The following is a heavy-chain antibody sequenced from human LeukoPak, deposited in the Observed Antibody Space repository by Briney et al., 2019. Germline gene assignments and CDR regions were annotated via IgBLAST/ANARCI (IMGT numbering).Heavy chain of an antibody. V-gene: IGHV1-2*06. Sequence: ASVKVSCKASGYTFTGYYMHWVRQAPGQGLEWMGRINPNSGGTNYAQKFQGRVTVTRDTSISTAYMELSRLRSDDTAVYYCARGERDTAMATDYWGQGTLVTVSS. CDR1: GYTFTGYY. CDR3: ARGERDTAMATDY. J-gene: IGHJ4*02. D-gene: IGHD5-18*01. CDR2: INPNSGGT.